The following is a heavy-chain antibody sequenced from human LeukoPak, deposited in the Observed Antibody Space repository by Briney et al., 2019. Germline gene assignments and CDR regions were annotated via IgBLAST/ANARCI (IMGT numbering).Heavy chain of an antibody. V-gene: IGHV4-38-2*02. Sequence: SETLSLTCTVSGYSITSGYYWGWIRQPPGKGLEWIGSIYHTGSTYYNPSLKSRVTISVDTSKNHFSLELTSVTAADTAVYYCARFPTVRAYYYYYMDVWGKGPRSTSP. CDR1: GYSITSGYY. CDR3: ARFPTVRAYYYYYMDV. J-gene: IGHJ6*03. D-gene: IGHD1-1*01. CDR2: IYHTGST.